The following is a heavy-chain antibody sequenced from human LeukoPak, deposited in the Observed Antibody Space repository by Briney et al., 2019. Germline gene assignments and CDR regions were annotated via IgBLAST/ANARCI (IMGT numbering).Heavy chain of an antibody. CDR1: GYTFTVYY. D-gene: IGHD6-6*01. CDR3: ARKNGVLDAFDI. V-gene: IGHV1-2*02. Sequence: GASVTVSLTSSGYTFTVYYMHWVRQAPGQGLEWMGWINPYSSDTNYTQHFQGRVTMTRDTSINTAYMELSRLRSDDTDVFYCARKNGVLDAFDIWGQGTLVTVSS. J-gene: IGHJ3*02. CDR2: INPYSSDT.